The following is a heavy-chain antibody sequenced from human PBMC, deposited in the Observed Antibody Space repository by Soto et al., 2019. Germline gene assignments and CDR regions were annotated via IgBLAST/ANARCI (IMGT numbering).Heavy chain of an antibody. J-gene: IGHJ5*02. CDR3: ARDDYYDSSGYQGSWFDP. Sequence: SVKVSCKASGGTFSSYAISWVRQAPGQGLEWMGGIIPIFGTANYAQKFQGRVTITADESTSTAYMELSSLRSEDTAVYYCARDDYYDSSGYQGSWFDPWGQGTLVTVSS. CDR2: IIPIFGTA. CDR1: GGTFSSYA. V-gene: IGHV1-69*13. D-gene: IGHD3-22*01.